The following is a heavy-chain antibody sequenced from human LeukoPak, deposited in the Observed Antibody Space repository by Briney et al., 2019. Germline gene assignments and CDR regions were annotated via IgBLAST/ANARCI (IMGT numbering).Heavy chain of an antibody. V-gene: IGHV3-48*03. D-gene: IGHD6-19*01. CDR2: ISSSGSTI. CDR1: GFTFSSYE. J-gene: IGHJ5*02. CDR3: ARVSWLGGGFDP. Sequence: GGSLRLSCAASGFTFSSYEMNWVRQAPGKGLEWVSYISSSGSTIYYADSVKGRFTISRDNAKNSLYLQMNSLRAEDTAVYYCARVSWLGGGFDPWGQGALVTVSS.